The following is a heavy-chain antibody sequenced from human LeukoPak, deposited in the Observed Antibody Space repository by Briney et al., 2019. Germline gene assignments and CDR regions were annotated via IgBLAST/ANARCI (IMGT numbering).Heavy chain of an antibody. CDR1: GGSISSAGYY. D-gene: IGHD1-7*01. Sequence: SETLSLTCTVSGGSISSAGYYWSWIRQPPGKGLEWIGYIYHSGRSYYNPSLKSRVTMSVDKSKNQFSLKLSSVTAADTAVYYCARGDNWIYFFWGQGTQVTISS. J-gene: IGHJ4*02. V-gene: IGHV4-30-2*01. CDR2: IYHSGRS. CDR3: ARGDNWIYFF.